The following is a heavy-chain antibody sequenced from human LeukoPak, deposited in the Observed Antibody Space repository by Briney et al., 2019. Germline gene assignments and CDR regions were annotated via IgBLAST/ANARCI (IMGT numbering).Heavy chain of an antibody. Sequence: QAGGSLRLSCAASGFTFSSYAMTWVRQAPGKGLEWVSGISGGGGNTYYADSVKGRFTISRDNSKNTLYLQMNTLRAEDTAVYYCARGRSGYGPFDAFDIWGHGTWVTVSS. CDR1: GFTFSSYA. CDR2: ISGGGGNT. D-gene: IGHD3-22*01. J-gene: IGHJ3*02. V-gene: IGHV3-23*01. CDR3: ARGRSGYGPFDAFDI.